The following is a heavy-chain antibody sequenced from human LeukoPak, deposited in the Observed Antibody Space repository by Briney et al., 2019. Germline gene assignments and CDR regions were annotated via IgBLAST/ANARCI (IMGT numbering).Heavy chain of an antibody. V-gene: IGHV4-34*01. CDR2: INHSGST. J-gene: IGHJ4*02. CDR1: GGSFSGYY. CDR3: ATPSRQLRGVYFDY. Sequence: SETLSLTCAVYGGSFSGYYWSWIRQPPGKGLEWSGEINHSGSTNYNPSLTSRVTISVDTSKNQFSLKLSSVTAADTAVYYCATPSRQLRGVYFDYWGQGTLVTVSS. D-gene: IGHD3-10*01.